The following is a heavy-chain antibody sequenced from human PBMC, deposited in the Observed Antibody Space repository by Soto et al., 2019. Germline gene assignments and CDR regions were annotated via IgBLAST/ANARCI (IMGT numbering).Heavy chain of an antibody. CDR2: TSSSGSTI. Sequence: LSLSCAASGFTFSSYEMNWVRQAPGKGLEWVSYTSSSGSTIYYADSVKGRFTISRDNAKNSLYLQMNSLRAEDTAVYYCARAYYDFWSGPLPTLYFDYWGQGTLVTVSS. D-gene: IGHD3-3*01. J-gene: IGHJ4*02. CDR3: ARAYYDFWSGPLPTLYFDY. CDR1: GFTFSSYE. V-gene: IGHV3-48*03.